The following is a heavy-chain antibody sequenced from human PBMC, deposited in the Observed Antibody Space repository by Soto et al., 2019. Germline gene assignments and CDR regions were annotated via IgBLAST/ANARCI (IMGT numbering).Heavy chain of an antibody. J-gene: IGHJ4*02. Sequence: GGSLRQSCADSGFVFSDACMNWVRKAPGKGLEWVGRIKSKTDGGTTDYAAPVKGRFTISRDDSKNTLYLQMNSLKTEDTAVYYCTTDSLSSGFDYWGQGTLVTVSS. CDR1: GFVFSDAC. CDR2: IKSKTDGGTT. V-gene: IGHV3-15*07. D-gene: IGHD3-22*01. CDR3: TTDSLSSGFDY.